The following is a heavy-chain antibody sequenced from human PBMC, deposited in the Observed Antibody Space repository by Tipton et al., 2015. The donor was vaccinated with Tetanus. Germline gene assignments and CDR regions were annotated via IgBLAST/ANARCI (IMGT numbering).Heavy chain of an antibody. V-gene: IGHV4-39*01. Sequence: LRLSCTVSGGSISSSSFYWGWIRQPPGKELEWIGSIYYSGSTYYNPSLKSRVTISVDTSKNQFSPRLSSVTAADTAVYYCARRQTYCTNGFCPFENWGQGTLVTVSS. D-gene: IGHD2-8*01. J-gene: IGHJ4*02. CDR3: ARRQTYCTNGFCPFEN. CDR1: GGSISSSSFY. CDR2: IYYSGST.